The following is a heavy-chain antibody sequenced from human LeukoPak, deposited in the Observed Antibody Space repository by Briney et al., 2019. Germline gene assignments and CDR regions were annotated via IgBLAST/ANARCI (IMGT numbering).Heavy chain of an antibody. CDR3: ANHAQRNSPFDY. J-gene: IGHJ4*02. CDR1: GFTFRSYW. CDR2: ISPDGTSK. V-gene: IGHV3-74*01. D-gene: IGHD1-14*01. Sequence: GGSLRLSCAASGFTFRSYWMHWVRQAPGKGLVWVSRISPDGTSKSYADSVKGRFTISRDNAKNTLSLQMNSLRAEDTAVYYCANHAQRNSPFDYWGQGTLVTVSS.